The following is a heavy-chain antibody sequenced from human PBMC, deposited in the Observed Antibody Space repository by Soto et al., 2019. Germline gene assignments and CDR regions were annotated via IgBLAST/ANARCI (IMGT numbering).Heavy chain of an antibody. Sequence: SETLSLTCAVYGGSFSGYYWSWIRQPPGKGLEWIGEINHSGTTNYNPSLKSRATISVDTSKNQFSLKLSSVTAADTAVYYCARHRGADSWGPGILGTVSS. D-gene: IGHD3-10*01. J-gene: IGHJ4*02. CDR2: INHSGTT. CDR3: ARHRGADS. V-gene: IGHV4-34*01. CDR1: GGSFSGYY.